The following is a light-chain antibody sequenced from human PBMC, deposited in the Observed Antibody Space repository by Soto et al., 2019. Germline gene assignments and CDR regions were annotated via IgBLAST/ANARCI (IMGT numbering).Light chain of an antibody. CDR3: CSYAGSSTYVL. J-gene: IGLJ2*01. V-gene: IGLV2-23*01. Sequence: QSALTQPASVSGSPGQSITISCTGTSSDVGSYDLVSWYQRHPGKAPKLMIYEGGKRPSGISNRFSGSKSGNTASLTISGLQAEDEADYYCCSYAGSSTYVLFGGGTKVTVL. CDR1: SSDVGSYDL. CDR2: EGG.